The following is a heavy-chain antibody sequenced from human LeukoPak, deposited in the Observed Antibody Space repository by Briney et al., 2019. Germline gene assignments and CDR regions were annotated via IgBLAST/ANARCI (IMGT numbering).Heavy chain of an antibody. CDR1: GGSISSYY. CDR3: ARDGGDGWFDP. Sequence: SETLSLTCTVSGGSISSYYWSWIRQPPRKGLEWIGYIYYSGSTNYNPSLKSRVTISVDTSKNQFSLKLSSVTAADTAVYYCARDGGDGWFDPWGQGTLVTVSS. CDR2: IYYSGST. D-gene: IGHD5-24*01. V-gene: IGHV4-59*01. J-gene: IGHJ5*02.